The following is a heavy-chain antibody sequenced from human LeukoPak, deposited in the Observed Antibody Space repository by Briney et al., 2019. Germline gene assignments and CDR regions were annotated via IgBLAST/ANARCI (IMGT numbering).Heavy chain of an antibody. CDR1: GGSSSGYY. CDR3: ARGGRQWLVRSYDAFDI. D-gene: IGHD6-19*01. V-gene: IGHV4-34*01. Sequence: SSETLSLTCAVYGGSSSGYYWSWIRQPPGKGLEWIGEINHSGSTNYNPSLKSRVTISVDTSKNQFSLKLSSVTAADTAVYYCARGGRQWLVRSYDAFDIWGQGTMVTVSS. J-gene: IGHJ3*02. CDR2: INHSGST.